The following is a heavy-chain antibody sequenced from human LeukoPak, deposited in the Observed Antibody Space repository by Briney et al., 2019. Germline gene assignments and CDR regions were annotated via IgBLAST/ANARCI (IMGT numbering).Heavy chain of an antibody. J-gene: IGHJ6*02. CDR1: GFTFSNYG. CDR3: AREYSSGWYGNGYYYGMDV. Sequence: PGGSLRLSCAASGFTFSNYGMSWVRQAPGKGLGWVANIKQDGSEKYYVDSVKGRFTISRDNAKNSLYLQMNSLRAEDTAVYYCAREYSSGWYGNGYYYGMDVWGQGTTVTVSS. D-gene: IGHD6-19*01. V-gene: IGHV3-7*01. CDR2: IKQDGSEK.